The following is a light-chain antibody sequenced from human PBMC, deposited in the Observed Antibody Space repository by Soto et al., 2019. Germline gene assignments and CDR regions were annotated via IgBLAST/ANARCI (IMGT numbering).Light chain of an antibody. CDR2: KAS. Sequence: DVQMTQTPSSLSASVGDRVILTCRASQSIGNWLAWYQQKPGKAPKLLIYKASSLESGVPTRFSGSGSGTDFTLTISRLQPVDFATYYCQQYNSYVFGPGTKVDIK. J-gene: IGKJ3*01. CDR1: QSIGNW. V-gene: IGKV1-5*03. CDR3: QQYNSYV.